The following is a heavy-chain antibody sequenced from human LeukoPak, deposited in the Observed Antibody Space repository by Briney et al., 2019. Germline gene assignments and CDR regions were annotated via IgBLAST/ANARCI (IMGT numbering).Heavy chain of an antibody. CDR1: GASISSYY. D-gene: IGHD1-1*01. CDR2: IYYSGNT. CDR3: AREGLTTIGVIDV. V-gene: IGHV4-59*01. J-gene: IGHJ6*03. Sequence: PSETLSLTCSVSGASISSYYWIWFRQPPGKGPEWLGTIYYSGNTKYNSSLKSRVSILADTSNNQFSLRLSSVTAADTAVYYCAREGLTTIGVIDVWGKGTTVTVSS.